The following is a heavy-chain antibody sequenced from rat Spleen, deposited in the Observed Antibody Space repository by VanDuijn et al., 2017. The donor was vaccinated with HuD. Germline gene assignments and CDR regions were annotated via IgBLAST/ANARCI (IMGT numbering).Heavy chain of an antibody. CDR3: ARGGSSYIFDY. CDR2: VNSAGTP. CDR1: GFSITSAYR. Sequence: EVQLQESGPGLVKPSQSLSLTCSVTGFSITSAYRWNWIRKFPGNKLEWMGYVNSAGTPNYNPSLKSRISITRDTSKNQFFLQGNSVTSEDSATYYCARGGSSYIFDYWGQGVMVTVSS. V-gene: IGHV3-3*01. D-gene: IGHD1-2*01. J-gene: IGHJ2*01.